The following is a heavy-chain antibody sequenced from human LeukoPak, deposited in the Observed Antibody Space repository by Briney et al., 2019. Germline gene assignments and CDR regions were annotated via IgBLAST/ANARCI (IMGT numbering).Heavy chain of an antibody. Sequence: PGGSLRLSCAASGFTFDIYEMNWVRQAPGKGLEWVGFIRSKAYGGTTEYAASVKGRSTISRDDSKSIAYLQMNSLKTEDTAVYYCTRDQTPYYWGQGTLVTVSS. J-gene: IGHJ4*02. CDR2: IRSKAYGGTT. CDR3: TRDQTPYY. CDR1: GFTFDIYE. V-gene: IGHV3-49*04.